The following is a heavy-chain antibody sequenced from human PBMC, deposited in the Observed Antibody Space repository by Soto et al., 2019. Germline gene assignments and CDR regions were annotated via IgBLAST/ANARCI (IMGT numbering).Heavy chain of an antibody. J-gene: IGHJ6*02. Sequence: QVQLVQSGAEVKKPGSSVKVSCKASGGTFSSYAISWVRQAPGQGLEWMGGIIPIFGTANYAQKFQGRVTVTADESRSTAYMELSSLRSEDTAVYYCARVFRANLDYYYYGMDVWGQGTTVTVSS. V-gene: IGHV1-69*01. CDR3: ARVFRANLDYYYYGMDV. CDR2: IIPIFGTA. CDR1: GGTFSSYA.